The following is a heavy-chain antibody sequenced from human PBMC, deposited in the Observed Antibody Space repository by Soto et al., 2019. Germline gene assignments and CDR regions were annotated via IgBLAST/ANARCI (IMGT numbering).Heavy chain of an antibody. J-gene: IGHJ4*02. CDR2: ISWNSGSI. CDR1: GFTFDDYA. Sequence: GGSLRLSCAASGFTFDDYAMHWVRQAPGKGLEWVSGISWNSGSIGYADSVKGRFTISRDNAKNSLYLQMNSLKTEDTALYYCVRAYENSNYYFDHWGRGTLVTVSS. D-gene: IGHD3-22*01. V-gene: IGHV3-9*01. CDR3: VRAYENSNYYFDH.